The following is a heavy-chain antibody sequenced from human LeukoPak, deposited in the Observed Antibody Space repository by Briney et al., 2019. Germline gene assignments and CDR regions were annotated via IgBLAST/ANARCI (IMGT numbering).Heavy chain of an antibody. J-gene: IGHJ6*02. CDR2: IYYSGST. Sequence: SQTLSLTCTVYGGSIGSYYCSWDRQPPGDGMEWIEYIYYSGSTNYNPSLKSRVTISVDTSKNQFSLKLSSVTAADTAVYYCARYPTGVYGMDVWGQGTTVTVSS. CDR1: GGSIGSYY. V-gene: IGHV4-59*01. D-gene: IGHD7-27*01. CDR3: ARYPTGVYGMDV.